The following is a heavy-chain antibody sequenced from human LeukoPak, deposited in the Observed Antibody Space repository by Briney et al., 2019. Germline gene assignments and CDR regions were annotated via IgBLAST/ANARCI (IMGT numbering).Heavy chain of an antibody. Sequence: GGSLRLSCAASGFTFSSYEMNWVRQAPGKGLEWVSYISSSGSTIYYADSVKGRFTISRDNAKNTLYLQMNSLRAEDTAVYYCAKATRVVAGPFDYWGQGTLVTVSS. CDR2: ISSSGSTI. CDR1: GFTFSSYE. CDR3: AKATRVVAGPFDY. V-gene: IGHV3-48*03. J-gene: IGHJ4*02. D-gene: IGHD6-19*01.